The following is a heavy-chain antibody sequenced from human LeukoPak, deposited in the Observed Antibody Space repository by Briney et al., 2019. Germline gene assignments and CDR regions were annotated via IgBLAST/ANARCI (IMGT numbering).Heavy chain of an antibody. CDR1: GFSFSTTGVG. CDR3: AGGNHNVFSGNYSPLFAH. CDR2: IYWDDDK. V-gene: IGHV2-5*02. Sequence: SGPTLVKPTQTLTLTCTFSGFSFSTTGVGVAWIRQPPGKALEWLALIYWDDDKRYRPSLKSRLTVAKDSSTNRVVLTMANMDPADTPKYYWAGGNHNVFSGNYSPLFAHGGKGTPVTVSS. J-gene: IGHJ5*02. D-gene: IGHD3-22*01.